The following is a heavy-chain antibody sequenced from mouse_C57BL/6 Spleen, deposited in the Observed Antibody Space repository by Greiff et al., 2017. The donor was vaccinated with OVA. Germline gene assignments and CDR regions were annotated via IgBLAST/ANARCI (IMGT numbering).Heavy chain of an antibody. Sequence: EVMLVESGGGLVKPGGSLKLSCAASGFTFSSYAMSWVRQTPEKRLEWVATISDGGSYTSYPDNVKGRFTISRDNAKNNLYLQMSHLKSEDTAMYYCARGGYGNYGPRYFDVWGTGTTVTVSS. D-gene: IGHD2-10*02. J-gene: IGHJ1*03. CDR3: ARGGYGNYGPRYFDV. CDR1: GFTFSSYA. CDR2: ISDGGSYT. V-gene: IGHV5-4*03.